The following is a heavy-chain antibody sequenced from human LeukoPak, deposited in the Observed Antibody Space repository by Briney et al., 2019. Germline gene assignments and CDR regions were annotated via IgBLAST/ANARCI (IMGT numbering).Heavy chain of an antibody. CDR1: GYTFTGYY. J-gene: IGHJ6*02. CDR3: TRAIAARYYYGMDV. D-gene: IGHD6-6*01. CDR2: MNPNSGNT. V-gene: IGHV1-8*02. Sequence: ASVKVSCKASGYTFTGYYMHWVRQAPGQGLEWMGWMNPNSGNTGYAQKFQGRVTMTRSTSISTAYMELSSLRSEDTAVYYCTRAIAARYYYGMDVWGQGTTVTVSS.